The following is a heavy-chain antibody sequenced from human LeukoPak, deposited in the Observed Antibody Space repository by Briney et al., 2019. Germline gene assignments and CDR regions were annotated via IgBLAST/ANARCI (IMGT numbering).Heavy chain of an antibody. V-gene: IGHV4-34*01. CDR3: ARLKVPYTSGLAP. CDR2: INHSGGT. J-gene: IGHJ6*04. CDR1: GGSFSGYY. Sequence: PAETVSLICVVYGGSFSGYYWSWIRQPPGKGLEWIGEINHSGGTNYNPSLKSRVIMSVDTSKNQFSLKLSSVTAADTAVYYCARLKVPYTSGLAPWGNGTMVTVSS. D-gene: IGHD6-25*01.